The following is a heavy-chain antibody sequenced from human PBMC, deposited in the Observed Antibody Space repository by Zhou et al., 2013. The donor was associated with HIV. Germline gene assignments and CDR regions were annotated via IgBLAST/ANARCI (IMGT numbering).Heavy chain of an antibody. Sequence: QVQLVQSGAEVKKPGASVKVSCKASGYTFTGYYMHWVRQAPGQGLEWIAWINTNSGETHSARKLQGRITVTADTSTSTVYMEVRSLRSDDTAVYYCARDPPGYPYFFDYWGQGTLVTVSS. D-gene: IGHD5-12*01. CDR3: ARDPPGYPYFFDY. CDR2: INTNSGET. CDR1: GYTFTGYY. J-gene: IGHJ4*02. V-gene: IGHV1-2*02.